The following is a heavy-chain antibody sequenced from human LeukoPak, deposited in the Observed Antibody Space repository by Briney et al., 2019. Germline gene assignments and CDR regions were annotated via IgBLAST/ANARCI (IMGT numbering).Heavy chain of an antibody. V-gene: IGHV3-53*03. Sequence: GGSLRLSCAASGFTVRSNYMTWVRQPPGKGLERVSLIHSADTTYYADSVKGRFTISRDNSKNTLHLQMNSLRADDTAVYYCARGSTGDYSLDSWGQGTLVTVSS. CDR2: IHSADTT. J-gene: IGHJ4*02. CDR3: ARGSTGDYSLDS. D-gene: IGHD4-17*01. CDR1: GFTVRSNY.